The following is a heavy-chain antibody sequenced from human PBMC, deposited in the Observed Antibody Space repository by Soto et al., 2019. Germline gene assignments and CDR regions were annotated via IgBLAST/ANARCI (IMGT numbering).Heavy chain of an antibody. CDR2: IRSKANSYAT. V-gene: IGHV3-73*01. J-gene: IGHJ3*01. CDR3: TSPMYFYDRRPLGAFHF. Sequence: PGGSLRLSCAASGFTFSGSSMPCVRQASGKGLEWVGRIRSKANSYATAYAASVKGRFTISRDDSKNTAYLQMNSLKTEDTAVYYCTSPMYFYDRRPLGAFHFCGQGTLVTV. CDR1: GFTFSGSS. D-gene: IGHD3-22*01.